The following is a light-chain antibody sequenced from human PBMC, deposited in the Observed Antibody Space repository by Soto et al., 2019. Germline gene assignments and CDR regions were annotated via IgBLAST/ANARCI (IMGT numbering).Light chain of an antibody. CDR2: GAS. CDR3: QQFGGSSYT. CDR1: QSVINRY. J-gene: IGKJ2*01. V-gene: IGKV3-20*01. Sequence: EIVLTQSPGTLSLSPGERATLSCRASQSVINRYLTWYQQKPGQAPRLLIHGASTRATGTPDRFSGSGSGTDFTLTINRLEPEDFAVYYCQQFGGSSYTVGQGTRVEIK.